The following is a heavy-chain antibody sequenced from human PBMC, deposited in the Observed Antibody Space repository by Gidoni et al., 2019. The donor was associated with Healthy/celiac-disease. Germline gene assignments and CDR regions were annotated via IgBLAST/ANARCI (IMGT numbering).Heavy chain of an antibody. Sequence: QVQLVQSGAEVKKPGSSVKVSCKASGGTFSSYTISWVRQAPGQGLEWMGRIIPILGIANYAQKFQGRVTITADKSTSTAYMELSSLRSEDTAVYYCARDRNSSGYFSFWYFDLWGRGTLVTVSS. CDR2: IIPILGIA. CDR3: ARDRNSSGYFSFWYFDL. V-gene: IGHV1-69*08. J-gene: IGHJ2*01. D-gene: IGHD3-22*01. CDR1: GGTFSSYT.